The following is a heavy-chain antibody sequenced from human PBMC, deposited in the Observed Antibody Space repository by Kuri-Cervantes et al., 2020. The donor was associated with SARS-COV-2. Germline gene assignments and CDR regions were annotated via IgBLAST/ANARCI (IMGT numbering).Heavy chain of an antibody. J-gene: IGHJ6*02. CDR1: GDSVSSNSAA. V-gene: IGHV6-1*01. CDR3: ARAMYYYDSSGYYINYYGMDV. D-gene: IGHD3-22*01. CDR2: TYYRSKWYN. Sequence: SETLSLTCAISGDSVSSNSAAWNWTRQSPSRGLEWLGRTYYRSKWYNDYAVSVKSRITINPDTSKNQFSLQLNSVTPEDTAVYYCARAMYYYDSSGYYINYYGMDVWGQGTTVTVSS.